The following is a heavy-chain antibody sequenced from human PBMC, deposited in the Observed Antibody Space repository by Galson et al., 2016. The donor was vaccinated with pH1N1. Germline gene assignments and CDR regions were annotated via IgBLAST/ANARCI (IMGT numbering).Heavy chain of an antibody. CDR3: IRDPGRLRDY. CDR1: GYTFTREY. V-gene: IGHV1-46*01. Sequence: SVKVSCKASGYTFTREYIHWVRQAPGQGLEWMGVIDPSNGGTTYSQKFQGLVTMTRDTSTNTVYMELSGLKSEDTAVYSCIRDPGRLRDYWGQGTLVTVPS. J-gene: IGHJ4*02. D-gene: IGHD3-10*01. CDR2: IDPSNGGT.